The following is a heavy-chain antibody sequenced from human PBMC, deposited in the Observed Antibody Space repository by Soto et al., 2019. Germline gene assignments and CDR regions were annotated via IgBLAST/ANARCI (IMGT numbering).Heavy chain of an antibody. CDR2: ISSSSSTI. Sequence: GGSLRLSCAASGFTFSSYSMNWVRQAPGKGLEWVSYISSSSSTIYYADSVKGRFTISRDNAKNSLYLQMNSLRDEDTAVYYCAREPRFIRWSSLNWFDPWRQGT. D-gene: IGHD2-15*01. J-gene: IGHJ5*02. CDR3: AREPRFIRWSSLNWFDP. CDR1: GFTFSSYS. V-gene: IGHV3-48*02.